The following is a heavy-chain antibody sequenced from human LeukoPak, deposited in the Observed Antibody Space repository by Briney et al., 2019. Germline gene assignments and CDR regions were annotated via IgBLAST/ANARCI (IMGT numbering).Heavy chain of an antibody. CDR3: ARVRDGLGEY. CDR2: ISSSSNYI. V-gene: IGHV3-21*06. D-gene: IGHD3-16*01. J-gene: IGHJ4*02. CDR1: GFPFSSYH. Sequence: GGSLRLSCTASGFPFSSYHMNWVRQAPGKGLEWVSFISSSSNYIYYADSVKGRFTISRDNAKNSLYLQMNSLRAEDAAVYYCARVRDGLGEYWGQGTLVTVSS.